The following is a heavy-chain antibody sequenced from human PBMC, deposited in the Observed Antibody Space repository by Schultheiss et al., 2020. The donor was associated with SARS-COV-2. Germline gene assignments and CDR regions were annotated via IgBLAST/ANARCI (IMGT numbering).Heavy chain of an antibody. J-gene: IGHJ3*02. CDR1: GGSISSGGYY. V-gene: IGHV4-61*02. CDR2: IYTSGST. D-gene: IGHD1-26*01. Sequence: SETLSLTCTVSGGSISSGGYYWSWIRQPAGKGLEWIGRIYTSGSTNYNPSLKSRVTMSVDTSKNQFSLKLSSVTAADTAVYYCARLDSESYSAFDIWGQGTMVTVSS. CDR3: ARLDSESYSAFDI.